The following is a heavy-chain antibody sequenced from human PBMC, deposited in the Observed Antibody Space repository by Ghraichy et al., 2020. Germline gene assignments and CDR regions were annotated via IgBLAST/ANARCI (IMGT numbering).Heavy chain of an antibody. CDR3: ASVSSSATGGFDY. Sequence: GGSLRLSCAASGFTFSSYAMHWVRQAPGKGLEWVAVISYDGSNKYYADSVTGRFTISRDNSKNTLYLQMNSLRAEDTAVYYCASVSSSATGGFDYWGQGTLVTVSS. D-gene: IGHD6-13*01. CDR1: GFTFSSYA. V-gene: IGHV3-30*04. CDR2: ISYDGSNK. J-gene: IGHJ4*02.